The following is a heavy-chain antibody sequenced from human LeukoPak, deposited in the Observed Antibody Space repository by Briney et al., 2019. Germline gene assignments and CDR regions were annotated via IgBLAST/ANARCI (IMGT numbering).Heavy chain of an antibody. Sequence: SETLSLTCTVSGGSISSYFWSWIRQPPGKGLEWIGYIYYSGSTNYNPSLKSRVTISVDTSKNQFSLKLSSVTAADTAVYYCARLGPTLRFLDGSWFDPWGQGTLVTVSS. CDR3: ARLGPTLRFLDGSWFDP. CDR1: GGSISSYF. V-gene: IGHV4-59*08. D-gene: IGHD3-3*01. CDR2: IYYSGST. J-gene: IGHJ5*02.